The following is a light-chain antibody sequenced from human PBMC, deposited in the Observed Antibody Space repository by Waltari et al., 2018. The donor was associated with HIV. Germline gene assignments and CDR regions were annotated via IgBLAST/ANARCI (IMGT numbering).Light chain of an antibody. CDR2: LAS. V-gene: IGKV4-1*01. Sequence: DIVMTQSPHSLAVSLRERATINCKSSPSVLYSSNNTHYLAWYQQRPRQPPKLLIYLASTGESRVADRFSGSGSARDGTLISSSMKAEDVAVYDGQQYYSYTRYTLGQGTELEIK. CDR3: QQYYSYTRYT. J-gene: IGKJ2*01. CDR1: PSVLYSSNNTHY.